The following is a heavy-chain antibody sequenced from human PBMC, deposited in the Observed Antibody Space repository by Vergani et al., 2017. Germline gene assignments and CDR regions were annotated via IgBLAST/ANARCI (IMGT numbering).Heavy chain of an antibody. J-gene: IGHJ4*02. CDR3: ARMGGYXEGDAFRIGYFDS. D-gene: IGHD2-2*01. CDR2: IYSTWST. V-gene: IGHV4-31*03. CDR1: GDSISSGVYY. Sequence: QVQLQESGPGLVKPSQTLALTCSVSGDSISSGVYYWNWIRQHPGKGLEWIGYIYSTWSTHHNPSLRRRINMSVDTSKNQFSLKLNSVTAADTAMYYCARMGGYXEGDAFRIGYFDSWGPGILVTVSS.